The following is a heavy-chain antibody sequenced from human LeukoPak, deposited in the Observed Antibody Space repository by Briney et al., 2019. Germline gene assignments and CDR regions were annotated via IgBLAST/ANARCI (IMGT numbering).Heavy chain of an antibody. Sequence: GGSLRLSWAASEFTFNIYARNGFRQAPGKGREGVSSISGSGDTTYYAASVRGGFTISRDKSKNTVFLQMKSLRDDATDVYYCAKALRAAHRPVYTYYYMDVWGKGTTVTVSS. CDR3: AKALRAAHRPVYTYYYMDV. D-gene: IGHD5/OR15-5a*01. J-gene: IGHJ6*03. CDR2: ISGSGDTT. V-gene: IGHV3-23*01. CDR1: EFTFNIYA.